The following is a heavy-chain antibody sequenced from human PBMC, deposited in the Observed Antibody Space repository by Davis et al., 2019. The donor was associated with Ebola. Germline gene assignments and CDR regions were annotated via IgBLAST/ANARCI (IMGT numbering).Heavy chain of an antibody. D-gene: IGHD5-12*01. CDR2: ISYDGSNK. Sequence: GESLKISCAASGFTFSSYGMHWVRQAPGKGLEWVAVISYDGSNKYYADSVKGRFTISRDNSKNTLYLQMNSLRAEDTAVYYCAQGYSGYDGYYYYGMDVWGQGTTVTVSS. J-gene: IGHJ6*02. V-gene: IGHV3-30*03. CDR1: GFTFSSYG. CDR3: AQGYSGYDGYYYYGMDV.